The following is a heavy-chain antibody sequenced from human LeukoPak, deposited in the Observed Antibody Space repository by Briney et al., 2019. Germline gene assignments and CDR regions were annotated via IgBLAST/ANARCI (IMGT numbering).Heavy chain of an antibody. J-gene: IGHJ4*02. CDR1: GFTFRSYG. V-gene: IGHV3-30*18. CDR2: MSDDGSNE. D-gene: IGHD1-14*01. CDR3: AKDLETTPDY. Sequence: GGSLRLSCAASGFTFRSYGMHWVRQAPGKGLEWVAVMSDDGSNEYYADSVKGRFTISRDNSKNTLYLQMNSLRAEDTAVYYYAKDLETTPDYWGQGTLVTVSS.